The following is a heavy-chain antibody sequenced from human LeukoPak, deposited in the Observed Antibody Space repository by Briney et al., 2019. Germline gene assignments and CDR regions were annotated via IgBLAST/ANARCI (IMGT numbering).Heavy chain of an antibody. J-gene: IGHJ4*02. V-gene: IGHV1-69*04. D-gene: IGHD1-14*01. CDR3: ARGWDNHRGGDY. CDR2: IIPILGIA. CDR1: GGTFSSCA. Sequence: SVKVSCKASGGTFSSCAISWVRQAPGQGLEWMGRIIPILGIANYAQKFQGRVTITADKSTSTAYMELSSLRSEDTAVYYCARGWDNHRGGDYWGQGTLVTVSS.